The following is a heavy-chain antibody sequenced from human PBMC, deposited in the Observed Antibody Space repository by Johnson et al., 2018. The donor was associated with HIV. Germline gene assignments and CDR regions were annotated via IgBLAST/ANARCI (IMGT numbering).Heavy chain of an antibody. CDR1: GFTVSSNY. J-gene: IGHJ3*02. D-gene: IGHD5-24*01. Sequence: VQLVESGGGVVQPGRSLRLSCAASGFTVSSNYMSWVRQAPGKGLEWVSVIYSGGSKYYTDSVKGRFTISRDNSKNTVYLQMNSLRVEDTAVYYCARDGPWLQSQRDAFDIWGQGTMVTVSS. V-gene: IGHV3-66*01. CDR3: ARDGPWLQSQRDAFDI. CDR2: IYSGGSK.